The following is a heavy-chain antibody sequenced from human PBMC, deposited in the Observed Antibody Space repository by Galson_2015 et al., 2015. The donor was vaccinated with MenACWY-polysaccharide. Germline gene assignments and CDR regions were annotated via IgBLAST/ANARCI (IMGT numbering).Heavy chain of an antibody. CDR1: GASIGSGDDYY. D-gene: IGHD6-13*01. Sequence: PLFLTCTVSGASIGSGDDYYCTWIRQRPGKGLEWNGDIYYSGSTYYNPSLKMRVIISQDTSKNQFYLNLSSVTAADTAVYYWARAGWYSSSGDDAFDIWGQGTMVTVSS. CDR2: IYYSGST. V-gene: IGHV4-30-4*08. CDR3: ARAGWYSSSGDDAFDI. J-gene: IGHJ3*02.